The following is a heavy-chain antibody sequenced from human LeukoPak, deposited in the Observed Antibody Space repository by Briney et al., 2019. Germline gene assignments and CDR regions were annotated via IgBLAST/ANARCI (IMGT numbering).Heavy chain of an antibody. J-gene: IGHJ6*03. CDR2: IIPIFGTA. Sequence: SVKVSCKASGGTFSSYAISWVRQAPGQGLEWMGGIIPIFGTANYAQKFQGRVTITTDESTSTAYMELSSLRSEDTAVYYCARVGQLALPYYYYYYMDVWGKGTTVTVSS. CDR1: GGTFSSYA. D-gene: IGHD6-6*01. V-gene: IGHV1-69*05. CDR3: ARVGQLALPYYYYYYMDV.